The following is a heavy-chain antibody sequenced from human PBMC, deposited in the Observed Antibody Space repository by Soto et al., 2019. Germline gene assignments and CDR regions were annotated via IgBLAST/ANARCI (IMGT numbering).Heavy chain of an antibody. V-gene: IGHV3-23*01. J-gene: IGHJ4*02. Sequence: PGGSLRLSCTVSGFSFGSHAMSWVRQAPGKGLECVSGISGSGGTTFYAASVKGRFTISRDNSKKTLYLQMDSLRAEDTAIYYCAKTPYDFWSSGQYLFDHWGQGTLVTVSS. D-gene: IGHD3-3*01. CDR1: GFSFGSHA. CDR2: ISGSGGTT. CDR3: AKTPYDFWSSGQYLFDH.